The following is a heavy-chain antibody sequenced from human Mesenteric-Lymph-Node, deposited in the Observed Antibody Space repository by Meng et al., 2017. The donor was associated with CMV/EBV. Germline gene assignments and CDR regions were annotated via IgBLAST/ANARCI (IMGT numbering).Heavy chain of an antibody. CDR3: ARRDSYGGDSLYNWFDP. D-gene: IGHD2-21*02. Sequence: SGPTLVKPTQTLTLTCTFSGFSLTTRAVGVGWIRQPPGKALEWLAFIYWNDDEYYSPSLKNRLTISKDTSKNQVVLTMSNMDPLDTATYYCARRDSYGGDSLYNWFDPWGQGTLVTVSS. J-gene: IGHJ5*02. CDR2: IYWNDDE. CDR1: GFSLTTRAVG. V-gene: IGHV2-5*01.